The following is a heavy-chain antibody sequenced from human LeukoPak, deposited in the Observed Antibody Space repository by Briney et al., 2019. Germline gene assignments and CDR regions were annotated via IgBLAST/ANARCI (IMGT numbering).Heavy chain of an antibody. D-gene: IGHD5-12*01. CDR2: IYYSGST. Sequence: SETLSLTCTVSGGSISSGGYYWSWIRQHPGKGLEWIGYIYYSGSTYYNPSLKSRVTISVDTSKNQFPLKLSSVTAADTAVYYCARVGGGLRSHFDYWGQGTLVTVSS. V-gene: IGHV4-31*03. CDR1: GGSISSGGYY. CDR3: ARVGGGLRSHFDY. J-gene: IGHJ4*02.